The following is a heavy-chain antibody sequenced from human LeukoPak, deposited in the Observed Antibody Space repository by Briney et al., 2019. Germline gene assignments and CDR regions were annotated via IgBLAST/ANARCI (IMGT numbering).Heavy chain of an antibody. CDR2: IKQDGSEK. CDR3: ARRGGIVVVPAANGRFDY. CDR1: GFTFSSYW. D-gene: IGHD2-2*01. V-gene: IGHV3-7*01. Sequence: GGSLRLSCAASGFTFSSYWMSWVRQAPGKGLEWVANIKQDGSEKYYVDSVKGRFTISRDNAKNSLYLQMNSLRAEDTAVYYCARRGGIVVVPAANGRFDYWGQGTLVTVSS. J-gene: IGHJ4*02.